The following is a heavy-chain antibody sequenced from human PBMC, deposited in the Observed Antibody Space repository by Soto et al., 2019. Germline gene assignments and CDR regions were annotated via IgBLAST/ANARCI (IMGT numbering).Heavy chain of an antibody. V-gene: IGHV3-21*01. Sequence: GGSLRLSCAASGFTFSSYSMNWVRQAPGKGLEWVSSISSSSGYIYYADSLKGRFTISRDNAKNSLYLQMNSLRVEDTAVYYCARGGEMATIKDWGQGTLVTVSS. CDR2: ISSSSGYI. CDR1: GFTFSSYS. CDR3: ARGGEMATIKD. J-gene: IGHJ4*02. D-gene: IGHD5-12*01.